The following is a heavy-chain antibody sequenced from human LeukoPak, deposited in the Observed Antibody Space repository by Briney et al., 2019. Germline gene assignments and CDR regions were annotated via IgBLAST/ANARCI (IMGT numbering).Heavy chain of an antibody. CDR3: ATGDYSKDY. CDR1: GGSISGYY. Sequence: SETLSLTCTVSGGSISGYYWSWIRQPPGKGLEWIGYIHYSGSTNYNPSLKSRVTISVDTSKNQFSLKLSSVTAADTAVYYCATGDYSKDYWGQGTLVTVSS. CDR2: IHYSGST. D-gene: IGHD4-11*01. J-gene: IGHJ4*02. V-gene: IGHV4-59*12.